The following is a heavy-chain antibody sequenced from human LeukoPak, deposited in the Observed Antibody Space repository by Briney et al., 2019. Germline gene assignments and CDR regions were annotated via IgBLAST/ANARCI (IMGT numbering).Heavy chain of an antibody. V-gene: IGHV3-30*18. CDR3: AKGRYSSGGDLDY. CDR2: ISFDGSNK. D-gene: IGHD6-19*01. Sequence: PGRSLRLSCAASGSSFSSYGMHWVRQAPGKGLEWLAGISFDGSNKYYSDSVKGRFTISRDNSKNSLYVQMNSLRAEDTAVYYCAKGRYSSGGDLDYWGQGSLVTVSS. J-gene: IGHJ4*02. CDR1: GSSFSSYG.